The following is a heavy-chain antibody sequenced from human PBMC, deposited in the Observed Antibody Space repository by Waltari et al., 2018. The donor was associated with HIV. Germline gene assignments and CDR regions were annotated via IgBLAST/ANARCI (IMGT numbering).Heavy chain of an antibody. CDR3: ARDPAILLWFRELNWFDP. J-gene: IGHJ5*02. V-gene: IGHV4-39*02. CDR1: GGSISSSSYY. CDR2: IYYSGST. Sequence: QLQLQESGPGLVKPSETLSLTCTVSGGSISSSSYYWGWIRQPPGKGLEWIGSIYYSGSTYYNPSLKSRVTISVDTSKNQFSLKLSSVTAADTAVYYCARDPAILLWFRELNWFDPWGQGTLVTVSS. D-gene: IGHD3-10*01.